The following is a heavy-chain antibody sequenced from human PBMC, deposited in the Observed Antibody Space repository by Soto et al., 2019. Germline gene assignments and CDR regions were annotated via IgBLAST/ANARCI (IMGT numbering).Heavy chain of an antibody. Sequence: TLSLTCTVSGCSISSGGYYWSWIRQHPGKGLEWIGYIYYSGSTYYNPSLKSRVTVSVDTSKNQFSLKLGSVTAADTAVYYCARDQGITSHPYYYYGMDVWGQGTTVTVSS. CDR3: ARDQGITSHPYYYYGMDV. D-gene: IGHD2-2*01. CDR2: IYYSGST. J-gene: IGHJ6*02. V-gene: IGHV4-31*03. CDR1: GCSISSGGYY.